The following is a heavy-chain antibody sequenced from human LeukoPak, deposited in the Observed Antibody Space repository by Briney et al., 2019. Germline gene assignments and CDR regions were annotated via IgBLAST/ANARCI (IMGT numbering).Heavy chain of an antibody. V-gene: IGHV4-34*01. CDR3: AREASGAFDI. Sequence: KPSETLSLTCAVYGGSFSGYYWSWIRQPPGKGLEWIGEINHSGSTNYNPSLKSRVTISVDTSKNQFSLKLSSVTAADTAAYYCAREASGAFDIWGQGTMVTVSS. CDR2: INHSGST. D-gene: IGHD6-19*01. CDR1: GGSFSGYY. J-gene: IGHJ3*02.